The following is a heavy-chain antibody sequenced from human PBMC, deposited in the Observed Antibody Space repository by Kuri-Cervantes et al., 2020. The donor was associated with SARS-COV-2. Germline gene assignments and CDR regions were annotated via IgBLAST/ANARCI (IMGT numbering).Heavy chain of an antibody. CDR3: ARDDVAAAGKGYYYYGMDV. CDR1: HFTFSSYA. D-gene: IGHD6-13*01. J-gene: IGHJ6*02. Sequence: LSLTCAASHFTFSSYAFHWVRQAPGQGLEWVAAISYDGNNKYFADSVRGRFTVSRDNSKNTLYLQMNSLRAEDTAVYYCARDDVAAAGKGYYYYGMDVWGQGTTVTVSS. V-gene: IGHV3-30*14. CDR2: ISYDGNNK.